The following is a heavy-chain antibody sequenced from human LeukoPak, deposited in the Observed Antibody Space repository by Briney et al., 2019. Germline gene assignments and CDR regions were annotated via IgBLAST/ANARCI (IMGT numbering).Heavy chain of an antibody. CDR1: GGTFSSYA. J-gene: IGHJ4*02. CDR3: AKGLRLGKPMTDFDY. V-gene: IGHV1-69*01. Sequence: SVKVSCKASGGTFSSYAISWVRQAPGQGLEWMGGIIPIFGTANYAQKFQGGVTITADEFTSTAYMELSSLRSEDTAVYYCAKGLRLGKPMTDFDYWGQGTLVTVSS. CDR2: IIPIFGTA. D-gene: IGHD3-9*01.